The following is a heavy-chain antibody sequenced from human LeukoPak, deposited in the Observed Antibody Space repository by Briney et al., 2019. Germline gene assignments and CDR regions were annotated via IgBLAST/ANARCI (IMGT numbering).Heavy chain of an antibody. Sequence: PGGSLRLSCAASGFTFSTYWMSWVRQAPGKGLEWVSSISSSSSYIYYADSVKGRFTISRDNAKNSLYLQMNSLRAEDTAVYYCARDYLWTTVTKFSSGADYNWFDPWGQGTLVTVSS. V-gene: IGHV3-21*01. CDR3: ARDYLWTTVTKFSSGADYNWFDP. D-gene: IGHD4-17*01. J-gene: IGHJ5*02. CDR2: ISSSSSYI. CDR1: GFTFSTYW.